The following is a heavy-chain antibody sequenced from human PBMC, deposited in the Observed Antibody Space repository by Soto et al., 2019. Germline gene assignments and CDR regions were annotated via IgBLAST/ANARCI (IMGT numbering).Heavy chain of an antibody. V-gene: IGHV1-46*03. CDR3: ARGQTVAGVNWFDP. J-gene: IGHJ5*02. Sequence: QVQLVQSGAEVKKPGASVKVSCKASGYTFTSYYMHWVRQAPGQGLEWMGIINPSGGSTSYAQKLQGRVTMTRDTHRRTVYMELSSLRSEDTAVDYCARGQTVAGVNWFDPWGQGTLVTVSS. D-gene: IGHD6-19*01. CDR2: INPSGGST. CDR1: GYTFTSYY.